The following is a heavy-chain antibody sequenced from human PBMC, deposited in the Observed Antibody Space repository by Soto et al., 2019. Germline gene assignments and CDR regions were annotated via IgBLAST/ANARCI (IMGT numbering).Heavy chain of an antibody. V-gene: IGHV4-30-4*01. CDR3: ARHPGYGIYYFDY. J-gene: IGHJ4*02. CDR2: IYYSGNT. CDR1: GGSINSGDYY. D-gene: IGHD5-18*01. Sequence: PSETLSLTCTVSGGSINSGDYYWSWIRQPPGKGLEWIGYIYYSGNTYCNPSLKSRVTISVDTSKNQFSLKLSSVTAAGTAVYYCARHPGYGIYYFDYWGQGTLVTVSS.